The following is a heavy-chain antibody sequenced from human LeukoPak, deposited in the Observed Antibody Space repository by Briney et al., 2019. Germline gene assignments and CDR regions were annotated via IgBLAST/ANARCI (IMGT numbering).Heavy chain of an antibody. CDR3: ARGGTTVISDAFDL. J-gene: IGHJ3*01. V-gene: IGHV4-30-2*01. D-gene: IGHD4-17*01. CDR2: IYHSGTA. CDR1: GGSISSGPYS. Sequence: SETLSLTCAVPGGSISSGPYSWNWIRQPPGKGLEWIGYIYHSGTAYYNPSLKSRVIISVDRSKNQFSLKLTSVTAADTATYYCARGGTTVISDAFDLWGQGTMVTVSS.